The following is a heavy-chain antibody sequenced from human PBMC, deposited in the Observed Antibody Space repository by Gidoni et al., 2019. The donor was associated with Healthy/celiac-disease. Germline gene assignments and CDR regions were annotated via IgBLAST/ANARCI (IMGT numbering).Heavy chain of an antibody. D-gene: IGHD3-3*01. CDR2: IYPGDSDT. V-gene: IGHV5-51*01. J-gene: IGHJ6*02. Sequence: EVQLVQSGAEVKKPGESLKISCKGSGYSFTSYWIGWVRQMPGKGLEWMGIIYPGDSDTRYRPSFQGQVTISADKSISTAYLQWSSLKASDTAMYYCARLTDYDFWSGYSYGMDVWGQGTTVTVSS. CDR3: ARLTDYDFWSGYSYGMDV. CDR1: GYSFTSYW.